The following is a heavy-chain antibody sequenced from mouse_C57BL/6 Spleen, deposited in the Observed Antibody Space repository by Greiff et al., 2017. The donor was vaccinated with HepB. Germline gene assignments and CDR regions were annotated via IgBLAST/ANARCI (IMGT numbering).Heavy chain of an antibody. CDR3: TRGGDSSGLFAY. Sequence: EVMLVESGEGLVKPGGSLKLSCAASGFTFSSYAMSWVRQTPEKRLEWVAYISSGGDYIYYADTVKGRFTISRDNARNTLYLQMSSLKSEDTAMYYCTRGGDSSGLFAYWGQGTLVTVSA. J-gene: IGHJ3*01. V-gene: IGHV5-9-1*02. CDR1: GFTFSSYA. CDR2: ISSGGDYI. D-gene: IGHD3-2*02.